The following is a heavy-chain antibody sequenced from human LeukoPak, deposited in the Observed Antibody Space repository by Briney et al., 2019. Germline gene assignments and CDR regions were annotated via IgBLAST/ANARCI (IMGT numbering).Heavy chain of an antibody. J-gene: IGHJ6*02. V-gene: IGHV5-10-1*01. CDR2: IDPSDFYT. CDR3: ARHRDTIPADYYYGMDV. Sequence: KRGESLKISCKGSGYTFTNYWISWVRQMPGKGLEWMGRIDPSDFYTNYSPSFRGHVTISADKSISSACLQWSSLKASDTAMYYCARHRDTIPADYYYGMDVWRQGTTVTVSS. CDR1: GYTFTNYW. D-gene: IGHD3-10*01.